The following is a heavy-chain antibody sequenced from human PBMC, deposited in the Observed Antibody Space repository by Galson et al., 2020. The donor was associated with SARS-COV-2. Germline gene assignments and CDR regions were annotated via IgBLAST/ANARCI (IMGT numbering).Heavy chain of an antibody. D-gene: IGHD3-9*01. CDR3: ARGVLRYYDWLLSPLYYYYMDV. V-gene: IGHV1-8*01. Sequence: ASVKVSCKASGYTFTSYDINWVRQATGQGLEWMGWMNPNSGNTGYAQKFQGRVTMTRNTSISTAYMELSSLRSEDTAVYYCARGVLRYYDWLLSPLYYYYMDVWGKGTTVTVSS. CDR1: GYTFTSYD. J-gene: IGHJ6*03. CDR2: MNPNSGNT.